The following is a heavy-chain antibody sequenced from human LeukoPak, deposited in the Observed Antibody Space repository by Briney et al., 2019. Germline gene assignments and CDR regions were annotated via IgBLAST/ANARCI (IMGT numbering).Heavy chain of an antibody. J-gene: IGHJ1*01. CDR1: GYTFTGYY. CDR2: INPNSGGT. Sequence: GASVKVSCKASGYTFTGYYMHWVRQAPGQGLEWMGWINPNSGGTISSQNFQGRVTLTRDTSISTAYMELSRLRSDDTAVYYCAREGDTYYYDSSGFQHWGQGTLVTVSS. V-gene: IGHV1-2*02. CDR3: AREGDTYYYDSSGFQH. D-gene: IGHD3-22*01.